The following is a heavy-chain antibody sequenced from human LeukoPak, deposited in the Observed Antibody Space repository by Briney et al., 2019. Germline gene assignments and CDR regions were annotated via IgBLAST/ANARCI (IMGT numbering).Heavy chain of an antibody. CDR3: TTEEATEGQLDY. CDR1: GFTFSNAW. CDR2: IKSKTDGGTT. Sequence: GGSVRVSCAASGFTFSNAWMSWVRQAPGEGLEWIGRIKSKTDGGTTDYAAPVNGRFTISRDDSKNTLYLQMNSLKTEDTAVYYCTTEEATEGQLDYWGQPTLVTVSS. J-gene: IGHJ4*02. V-gene: IGHV3-15*01. D-gene: IGHD1-14*01.